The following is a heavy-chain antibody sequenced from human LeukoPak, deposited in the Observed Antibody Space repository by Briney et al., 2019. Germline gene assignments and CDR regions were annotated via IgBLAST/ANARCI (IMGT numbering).Heavy chain of an antibody. CDR3: ATYRQVLLPFES. CDR2: ISGSGGST. J-gene: IGHJ4*02. D-gene: IGHD2-8*02. V-gene: IGHV3-23*01. Sequence: GGSLRLSCAASGFTFSSYAMSWVRQAPGKGLEWVSAISGSGGSTYYADSVKGRFTISRDNSKSTLSLQMNSLRAEDTAIYYCATYRQVLLPFESWGQGTLVTVSS. CDR1: GFTFSSYA.